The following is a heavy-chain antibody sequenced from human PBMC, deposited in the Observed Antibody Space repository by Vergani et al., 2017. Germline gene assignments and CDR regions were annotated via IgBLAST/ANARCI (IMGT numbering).Heavy chain of an antibody. J-gene: IGHJ1*01. CDR2: ISTTGSTI. Sequence: QVQLVESGGGLVKPGGSLRLSCAASGFLLSDYYMSWIRQAPGKGLEWVSYISTTGSTIYYTDSVKGRFTLSRDNAKNSLYLQMNSLRAEDTAVYYCAKAGCSNSTCHDPIDFFQHWCRDTLVTVSS. D-gene: IGHD2-2*01. CDR3: AKAGCSNSTCHDPIDFFQH. CDR1: GFLLSDYY. V-gene: IGHV3-11*01.